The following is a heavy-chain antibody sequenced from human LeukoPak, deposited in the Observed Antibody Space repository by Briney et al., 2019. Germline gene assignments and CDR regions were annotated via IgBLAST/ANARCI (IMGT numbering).Heavy chain of an antibody. D-gene: IGHD2-21*02. Sequence: ASVKVSCKASGYTFTGYYMHWVRQAPGQGLEWMGWINPNSGGTNYAQKFQGRVTMTRDTSISTAYMELSRLRSDDTAVYYCARGQAYCGADCYSVVGYNWFDPWGQGTLVTVSS. CDR3: ARGQAYCGADCYSVVGYNWFDP. J-gene: IGHJ5*02. CDR2: INPNSGGT. V-gene: IGHV1-2*02. CDR1: GYTFTGYY.